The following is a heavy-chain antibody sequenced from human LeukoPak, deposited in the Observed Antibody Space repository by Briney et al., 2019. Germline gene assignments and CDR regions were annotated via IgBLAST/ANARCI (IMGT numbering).Heavy chain of an antibody. CDR3: ARDWSATGGYYFDY. J-gene: IGHJ4*02. CDR1: GFTFSSSA. CDR2: TSYDGRNK. V-gene: IGHV3-30-3*01. Sequence: PGGSLRLSCAASGFTFSSSAMHWVRQAPGKGLEWVAVTSYDGRNKYYVAPVKGRFTISRDNSKSTLYLQMNSLRPEDTALYYCARDWSATGGYYFDYWGQGTLVTVSS. D-gene: IGHD3-9*01.